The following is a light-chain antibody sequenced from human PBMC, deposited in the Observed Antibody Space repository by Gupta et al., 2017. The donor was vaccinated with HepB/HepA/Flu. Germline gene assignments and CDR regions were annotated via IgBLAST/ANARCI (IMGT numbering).Light chain of an antibody. Sequence: QSVLTQPPSSSGTPLHRVTISCSGSSSNIGSNTVTWYQQLPGTAPTVLIYMTDQRPSGVTDRFSGSRSGTSASRAIRGLRSEDEADYYCAAWEDSLTGWVFGGGTKLTVL. J-gene: IGLJ3*02. V-gene: IGLV1-44*01. CDR3: AAWEDSLTGWV. CDR2: MTD. CDR1: SSNIGSNT.